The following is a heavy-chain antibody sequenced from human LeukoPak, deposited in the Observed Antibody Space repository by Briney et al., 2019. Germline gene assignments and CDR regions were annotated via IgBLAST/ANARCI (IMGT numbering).Heavy chain of an antibody. V-gene: IGHV4-59*01. CDR2: IYYSGST. CDR3: ARVKRDILTGYYYFDY. Sequence: SETLSLTCTVSGGSMSSYYWSRIRQPPGKGLEWIGYIYYSGSTNYNPSLKSRVTISVDTSKNQFSLKLSSVTAADTAVYYCARVKRDILTGYYYFDYWGQGTLVTVSS. J-gene: IGHJ4*02. D-gene: IGHD3-9*01. CDR1: GGSMSSYY.